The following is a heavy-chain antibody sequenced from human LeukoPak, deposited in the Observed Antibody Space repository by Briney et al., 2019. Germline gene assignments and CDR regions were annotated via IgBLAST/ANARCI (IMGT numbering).Heavy chain of an antibody. CDR2: IYYSGST. CDR1: GGSISSYY. CDR3: ARDGVYSSSSPDY. D-gene: IGHD6-6*01. J-gene: IGHJ4*02. Sequence: SETLSLTCTVSGGSISSYYWGWIRQPPGKGLEWIGSIYYSGSTYYNPSLKSRVTISVDTSKNQFSLKLSSVTAADTAVYYCARDGVYSSSSPDYWGQGTLVTVSS. V-gene: IGHV4-39*07.